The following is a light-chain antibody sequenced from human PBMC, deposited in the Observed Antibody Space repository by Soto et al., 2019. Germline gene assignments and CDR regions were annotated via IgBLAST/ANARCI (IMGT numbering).Light chain of an antibody. V-gene: IGKV3-15*01. Sequence: EIVMTQSPATLSVSPGERATLSCRASQSISSNLAWYQQKPGQAPRLLIYGASTRATGIPARFSGSGSGTEFTLTISSLQSEDFAAYYCQQYNNWPPLTFGQGTKLETK. J-gene: IGKJ2*01. CDR2: GAS. CDR1: QSISSN. CDR3: QQYNNWPPLT.